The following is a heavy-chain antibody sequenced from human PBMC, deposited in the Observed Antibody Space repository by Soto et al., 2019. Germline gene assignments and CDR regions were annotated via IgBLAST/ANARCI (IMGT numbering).Heavy chain of an antibody. CDR2: IKKDGSEK. D-gene: IGHD5-18*01. CDR1: GFTFSNCW. J-gene: IGHJ4*02. CDR3: VRDYSYLFDY. Sequence: VQLVESGGGLVQPGGSLRLSCAASGFTFSNCWMSWVRQAPGKGLEWVANIKKDGSEKYYVDSVKGRFTISRDNAKNSLYLQMNSLRAEDTAVYYCVRDYSYLFDYWGQGTLVTVSS. V-gene: IGHV3-7*01.